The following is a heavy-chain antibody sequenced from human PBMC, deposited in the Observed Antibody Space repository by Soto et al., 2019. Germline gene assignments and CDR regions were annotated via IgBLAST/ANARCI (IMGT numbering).Heavy chain of an antibody. Sequence: QVQLVQSGAEVKKPGASVKVSCKASGYTFTSYDINWVRQATGQGLEWMGWMYPNSGNTGYAQKFQGRVTMTRNTSISTAYMELSSLRSEDTAVYYCARGLYYYGSGTHDAFDIWGQGTMVTVSS. CDR2: MYPNSGNT. J-gene: IGHJ3*02. CDR3: ARGLYYYGSGTHDAFDI. V-gene: IGHV1-8*01. CDR1: GYTFTSYD. D-gene: IGHD3-10*01.